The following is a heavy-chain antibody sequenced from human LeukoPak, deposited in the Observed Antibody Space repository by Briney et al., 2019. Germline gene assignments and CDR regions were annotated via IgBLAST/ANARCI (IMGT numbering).Heavy chain of an antibody. J-gene: IGHJ4*02. CDR2: IYNSGNT. CDR1: GDSISNYY. Sequence: SETLSLTCTVSGDSISNYYWNWIRQPPGKGLEWIGYIYNSGNTNYSPSLKSRVTISADMSKNQFSLKLSSVTAADTAVYYCARHGYRGYIWGQGTLVTVSS. V-gene: IGHV4-59*08. D-gene: IGHD5-12*01. CDR3: ARHGYRGYI.